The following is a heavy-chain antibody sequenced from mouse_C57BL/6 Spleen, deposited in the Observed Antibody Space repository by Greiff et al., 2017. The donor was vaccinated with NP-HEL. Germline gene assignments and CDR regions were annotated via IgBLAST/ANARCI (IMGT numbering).Heavy chain of an antibody. CDR3: ASGGYDGTWFAY. CDR1: GYTFTSYW. J-gene: IGHJ3*01. D-gene: IGHD2-2*01. CDR2: INPSNGGT. Sequence: QVQLQQPGTELVKPGASVKLSCKASGYTFTSYWMHWVKQRPGQGLEWIGNINPSNGGTNYNEKFKSKATLTVDKSSSTAYMQLSSLTSDDSAVYYCASGGYDGTWFAYWGQGTLVTVSA. V-gene: IGHV1-53*01.